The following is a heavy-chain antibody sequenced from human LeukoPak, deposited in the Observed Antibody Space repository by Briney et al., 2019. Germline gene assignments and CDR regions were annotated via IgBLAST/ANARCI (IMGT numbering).Heavy chain of an antibody. D-gene: IGHD3-10*01. CDR1: GFTFSNYG. Sequence: GGSQRLSCTGSGFTFSNYGMHWVRQAPGKGLEWVAFIHYDGTNKYYAESVKGRFTISRDDFKNTVFLQMDSLRTEDTAVYFCARAYFGDLFGWFDPWGQGTLVTVSS. CDR2: IHYDGTNK. CDR3: ARAYFGDLFGWFDP. J-gene: IGHJ5*02. V-gene: IGHV3-30*02.